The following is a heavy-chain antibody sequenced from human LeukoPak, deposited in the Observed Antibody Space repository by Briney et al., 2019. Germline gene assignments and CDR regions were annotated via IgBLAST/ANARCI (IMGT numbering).Heavy chain of an antibody. CDR3: ARGLITIFGVVTGGPDY. CDR1: GYTFTSYG. J-gene: IGHJ4*02. Sequence: GASVKVSCKASGYTFTSYGISWVRQAPGQGLEWMGWISAYNGNTNYAQKLQGRVTVTTDTSTSTAYMELRSLRSDDTAVYYCARGLITIFGVVTGGPDYWGQGTLVTVSS. V-gene: IGHV1-18*01. CDR2: ISAYNGNT. D-gene: IGHD3-3*01.